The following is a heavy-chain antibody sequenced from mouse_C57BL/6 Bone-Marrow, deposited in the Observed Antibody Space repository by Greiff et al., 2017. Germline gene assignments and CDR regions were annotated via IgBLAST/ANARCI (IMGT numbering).Heavy chain of an antibody. CDR1: GFSLTTYG. D-gene: IGHD2-4*01. V-gene: IGHV2-2*01. CDR2: IWSDGST. Sequence: VQLKESGPGLVQPSQSLSLTCTVSGFSLTTYGVHWVRQSPGKGLEWLGVIWSDGSTAYNAAFISRLSISKDNYKSQGIFKMNSLQADDTAIYDCDRKGGDEYEGYAMDYWGQGTSVTVSS. J-gene: IGHJ4*01. CDR3: DRKGGDEYEGYAMDY.